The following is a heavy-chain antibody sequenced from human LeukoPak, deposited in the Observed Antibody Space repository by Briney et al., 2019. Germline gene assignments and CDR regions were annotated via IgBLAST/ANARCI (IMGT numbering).Heavy chain of an antibody. CDR1: GGSFSGYY. D-gene: IGHD2-8*01. V-gene: IGHV4-34*01. CDR3: ARGNRLRSRNFDY. J-gene: IGHJ4*02. Sequence: SETLSLTCAVYGGSFSGYYWSWIRQPPGKGLEWIGEINHSGSTNYNPSLKSRVTISVDTSKNQFSLKLSSVTAADTAVYYCARGNRLRSRNFDYWGQGTLVTVSS. CDR2: INHSGST.